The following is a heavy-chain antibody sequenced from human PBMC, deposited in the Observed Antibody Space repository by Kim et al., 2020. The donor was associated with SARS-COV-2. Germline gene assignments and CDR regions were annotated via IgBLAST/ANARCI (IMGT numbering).Heavy chain of an antibody. CDR2: MNPNSGNP. Sequence: ASVKVSCKASGYTFTSYDINWVRQATGQGLEWMGWMNPNSGNPGYAQKFQGRVTMTRNTSISTAYMELSSLRSEYTAVYYCARGHLKSIVVVIAPRPYYYYMDVWGKGTTVTVSS. D-gene: IGHD2-21*01. J-gene: IGHJ6*03. V-gene: IGHV1-8*01. CDR1: GYTFTSYD. CDR3: ARGHLKSIVVVIAPRPYYYYMDV.